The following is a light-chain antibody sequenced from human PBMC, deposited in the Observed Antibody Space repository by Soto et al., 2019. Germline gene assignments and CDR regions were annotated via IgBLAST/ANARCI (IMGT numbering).Light chain of an antibody. CDR1: QSVSRSL. J-gene: IGKJ2*03. CDR2: GAS. V-gene: IGKV3-20*01. CDR3: QQYGNPPPYS. Sequence: IVLTQSPGTLSLSPGERATLSCRASQSVSRSLLAWYQQKPGQAPRLLIYGASTRATGIADRFSGSGSGTDFTLTISRLEPEDFAVYYCQQYGNPPPYSFGQGTKLEI.